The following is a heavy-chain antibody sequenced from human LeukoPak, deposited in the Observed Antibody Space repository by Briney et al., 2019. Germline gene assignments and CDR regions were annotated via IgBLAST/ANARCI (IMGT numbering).Heavy chain of an antibody. D-gene: IGHD3-9*01. CDR3: AKSPEYFDMLTGYPGY. Sequence: GGSLRLSCAASGFTFSSYAMSWVRQPPGKGLEWVSAISGSGGSTYYADSVKGRFTISRDNSKNTRYLQMNSLRAEDTAGYYCAKSPEYFDMLTGYPGYWGQGTLVTVSS. J-gene: IGHJ4*01. V-gene: IGHV3-23*01. CDR2: ISGSGGST. CDR1: GFTFSSYA.